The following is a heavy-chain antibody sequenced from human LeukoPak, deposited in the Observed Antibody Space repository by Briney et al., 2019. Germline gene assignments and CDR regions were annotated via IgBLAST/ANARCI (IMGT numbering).Heavy chain of an antibody. CDR2: IYYTGSA. J-gene: IGHJ5*02. CDR1: GGSVSSGGYS. CDR3: ARGPPGGRFDP. V-gene: IGHV4-30-2*01. Sequence: SQTLSLTCAVSGGSVSSGGYSWSWIRQPPGKGLEWIGYIYYTGSANYNPSLKSRVTISLDRSKNQFSLKLRSVTAADTAVYYCARGPPGGRFDPWGQGILVTVSS. D-gene: IGHD3-10*01.